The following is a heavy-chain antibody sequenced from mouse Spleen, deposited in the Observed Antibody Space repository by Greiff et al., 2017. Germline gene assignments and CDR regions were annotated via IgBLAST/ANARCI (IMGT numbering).Heavy chain of an antibody. CDR2: IYPRSGNT. CDR3: AREGSLLRYFDV. J-gene: IGHJ1*03. CDR1: GYTFTSYG. V-gene: IGHV1-81*01. D-gene: IGHD1-2*01. Sequence: VQLQQSGAELARPGASVKLSCKASGYTFTSYGISWVKQRTGQGLEWIGEIYPRSGNTYYNEKFKGKATLTADKSSSTAYMELRSLTSEDSAVYFCAREGSLLRYFDVWGTGTTVTVSS.